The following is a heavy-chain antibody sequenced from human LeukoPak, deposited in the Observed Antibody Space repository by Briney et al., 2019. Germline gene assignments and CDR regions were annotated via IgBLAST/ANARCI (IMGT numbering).Heavy chain of an antibody. CDR1: GYTFTSYY. Sequence: GASVKVSCTASGYTFTSYYMHWVRQAPGQGLEWMGIINPSGGSTSYAQKFQGRVTMTRDTSTSTVYMELSSLRSEDTAVYYCARSHREPFQDTVVVVAAPDYWGQGTLVTVSS. CDR2: INPSGGST. V-gene: IGHV1-46*01. J-gene: IGHJ4*02. D-gene: IGHD2-15*01. CDR3: ARSHREPFQDTVVVVAAPDY.